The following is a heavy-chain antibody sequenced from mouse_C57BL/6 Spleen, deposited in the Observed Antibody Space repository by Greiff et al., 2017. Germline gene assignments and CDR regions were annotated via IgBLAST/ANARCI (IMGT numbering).Heavy chain of an antibody. D-gene: IGHD1-1*01. J-gene: IGHJ1*03. V-gene: IGHV1-18*01. CDR3: ARRSFITTVVADWYFDV. Sequence: VQLQQSGPELVKPGASVKIPCKASGYTFTDYNMDWVKQSHGKSLEWIGDINPNNGGTIYNQKFKGKATLTVDKSSSTAYMELRSLTSEDTAVYYCARRSFITTVVADWYFDVWGTGTTVTVSS. CDR1: GYTFTDYN. CDR2: INPNNGGT.